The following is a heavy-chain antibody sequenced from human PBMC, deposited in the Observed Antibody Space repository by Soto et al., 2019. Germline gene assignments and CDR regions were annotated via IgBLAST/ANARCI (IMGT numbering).Heavy chain of an antibody. Sequence: QVQLVQSGAEVKKPGASVKVSCKASGYTFTSYYMHWVRQAPGQGLEWMGIINPSGGSTSYAQKFQGRVTMNRDTSTSTVYMELSSLRSEDTAVYYCAREAAAGLYYYYYGMDVWGQGTTVTVSS. J-gene: IGHJ6*02. D-gene: IGHD6-13*01. V-gene: IGHV1-46*01. CDR3: AREAAAGLYYYYYGMDV. CDR2: INPSGGST. CDR1: GYTFTSYY.